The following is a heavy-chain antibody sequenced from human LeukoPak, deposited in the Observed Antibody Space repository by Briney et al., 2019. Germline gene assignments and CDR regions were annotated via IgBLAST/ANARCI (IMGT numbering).Heavy chain of an antibody. Sequence: SETLSLTCTVSGGSISSYYWSWIRQPPGKGLEWIGYIYYSGNTNYNPSLKSRVIISVDMSKNQFSMKLTSVTAADTAVYYCARGDSSSWYRPFDYWGQGTLVNVSS. V-gene: IGHV4-59*01. CDR3: ARGDSSSWYRPFDY. D-gene: IGHD6-13*01. CDR2: IYYSGNT. CDR1: GGSISSYY. J-gene: IGHJ4*02.